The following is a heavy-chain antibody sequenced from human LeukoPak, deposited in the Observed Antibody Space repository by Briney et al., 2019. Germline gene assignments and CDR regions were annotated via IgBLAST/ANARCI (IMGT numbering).Heavy chain of an antibody. Sequence: PSETLSLTCTVSAVSISSYYWSWLRQPPGKGLEGMGYSYYSGSANYNPSLKSRLTISVDTSKNQFFLKQSSVTAADTAVYYCARGGRYGRYFDYWGQGTLVTVSS. CDR2: SYYSGSA. CDR3: ARGGRYGRYFDY. J-gene: IGHJ4*02. D-gene: IGHD6-19*01. V-gene: IGHV4-59*08. CDR1: AVSISSYY.